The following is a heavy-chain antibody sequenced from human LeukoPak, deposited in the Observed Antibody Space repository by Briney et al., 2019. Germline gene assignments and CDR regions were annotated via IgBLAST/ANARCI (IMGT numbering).Heavy chain of an antibody. CDR3: TTDYGFDY. Sequence: GGSLRLSCEVSGFTCSNAWMSWVRQAPGKGLEWVGRIKSRTDGATTDYIEPVKGRFTISRDDSKNVLYLQMNSLKTEDTAVYYCTTDYGFDYWGQGTLVTVSS. J-gene: IGHJ4*02. V-gene: IGHV3-15*01. CDR1: GFTCSNAW. D-gene: IGHD3-16*01. CDR2: IKSRTDGATT.